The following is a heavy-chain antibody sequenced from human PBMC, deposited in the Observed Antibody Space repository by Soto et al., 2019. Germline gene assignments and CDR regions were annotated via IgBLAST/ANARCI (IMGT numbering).Heavy chain of an antibody. J-gene: IGHJ4*02. CDR2: ITNTGTT. CDR1: SGSSSGYY. D-gene: IGHD3-22*01. Sequence: QVQVQQWGAGLLKPSETLSLNCAFYSGSSSGYYWSWIRQPPGKRLEWIGKITNTGTTNYNPSLTSRGNISGDTSKRQISLKLPYMTAADTALYYCALGYYHPVDNRGQGTLVTVSA. V-gene: IGHV4-34*01. CDR3: ALGYYHPVDN.